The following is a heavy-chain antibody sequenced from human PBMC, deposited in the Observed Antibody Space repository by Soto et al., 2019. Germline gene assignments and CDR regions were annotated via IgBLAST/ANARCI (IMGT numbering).Heavy chain of an antibody. V-gene: IGHV1-69*13. CDR2: IIPIFGTA. D-gene: IGHD5-18*01. CDR3: ARDLVDKAMVNPYYGMDV. Sequence: SSVKVSCKASGGTFSSYAISWVRQAPGQGLEWMGGIIPIFGTANYAQKFQGRVTITADESTSTAYMELSSLRSEDTAVYYCARDLVDKAMVNPYYGMDVWGQGTTGTIS. J-gene: IGHJ6*02. CDR1: GGTFSSYA.